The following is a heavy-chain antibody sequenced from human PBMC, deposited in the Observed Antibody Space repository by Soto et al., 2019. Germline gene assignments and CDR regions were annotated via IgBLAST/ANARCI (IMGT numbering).Heavy chain of an antibody. Sequence: ASVKVSCKVSGYTLTELSMHWVRQAPGKGLEWMGGFDPEDGETIYAQKFQGRVTMTEDTSTDTAYMELSSLRSEDTAVYYCATDCSSTSCYVYGMDVWGQGTTVTVS. CDR1: GYTLTELS. CDR2: FDPEDGET. J-gene: IGHJ6*02. D-gene: IGHD2-2*01. V-gene: IGHV1-24*01. CDR3: ATDCSSTSCYVYGMDV.